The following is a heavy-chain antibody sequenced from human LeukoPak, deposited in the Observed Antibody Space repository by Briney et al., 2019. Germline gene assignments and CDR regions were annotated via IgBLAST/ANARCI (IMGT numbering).Heavy chain of an antibody. V-gene: IGHV4-31*11. Sequence: PSQTLCLTCAVSGGSIGSGGYYWGWIRQHPGKGLEWIGYIYYSGSTYYNPSLKSRVTISVDTSKNQFSLKLSSVTAADTAVYYCAAGLRGDYGWGSYRLNWFDPWGQGTLVTVSS. CDR3: AAGLRGDYGWGSYRLNWFDP. J-gene: IGHJ5*02. D-gene: IGHD3-16*02. CDR2: IYYSGST. CDR1: GGSIGSGGYY.